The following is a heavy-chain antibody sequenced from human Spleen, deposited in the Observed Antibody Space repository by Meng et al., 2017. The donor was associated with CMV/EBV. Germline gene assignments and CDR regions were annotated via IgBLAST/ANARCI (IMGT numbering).Heavy chain of an antibody. CDR2: IFHSGST. Sequence: GSLRLSCAVSGGSIGSTTYYWTWIRQPPGKGLEWIGYIFHSGSTKYNPSLKSRVTISVDRSKNQFSLRLTSVTAADTAVYYCARGTWGSDRYLDYWGQGTLVTVSS. CDR3: ARGTWGSDRYLDY. D-gene: IGHD7-27*01. CDR1: GGSIGSTTYY. J-gene: IGHJ4*02. V-gene: IGHV4-61*01.